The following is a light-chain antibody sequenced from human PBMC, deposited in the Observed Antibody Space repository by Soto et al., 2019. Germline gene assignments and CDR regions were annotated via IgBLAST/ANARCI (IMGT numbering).Light chain of an antibody. V-gene: IGKV3-15*01. CDR2: DTS. CDR3: QPYNNWPLT. Sequence: EVVMSQSPATLAVSPGEGAGLSARASQGIGDTLAWYQHKHGQTPRILIYDTSTRDTGVPTRFSGSRSGAEFTLPINRLQSEDFAVYYCQPYNNWPLTFGGGTKVDIK. CDR1: QGIGDT. J-gene: IGKJ4*01.